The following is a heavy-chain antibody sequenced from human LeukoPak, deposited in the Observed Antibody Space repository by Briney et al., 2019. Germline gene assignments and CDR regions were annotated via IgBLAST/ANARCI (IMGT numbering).Heavy chain of an antibody. V-gene: IGHV4-34*01. Sequence: PSETLSLTCAVYGGSFSGYYWSWIRQPPGKGPEWIGEINHSGSTNYNPSLKSRVTISVDTSKNQFSLKLSSVTAADTAVYYCATHYYDSSGYYAPFGYWGQGTLVTVSS. CDR1: GGSFSGYY. CDR2: INHSGST. D-gene: IGHD3-22*01. CDR3: ATHYYDSSGYYAPFGY. J-gene: IGHJ4*02.